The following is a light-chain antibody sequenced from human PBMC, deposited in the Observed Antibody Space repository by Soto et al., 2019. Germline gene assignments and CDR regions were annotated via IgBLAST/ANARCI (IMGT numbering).Light chain of an antibody. CDR3: QHYGSSPWT. Sequence: EIVLTKSPATLSLSPGERATLSCRASQSVSSYLAWYQQKPGQANRLLIYDASNRATGIPARFSGSGSGPDFTLTISRLEPEEFAVYFCQHYGSSPWTFGKGNKVDIK. CDR2: DAS. CDR1: QSVSSY. J-gene: IGKJ1*01. V-gene: IGKV3-20*01.